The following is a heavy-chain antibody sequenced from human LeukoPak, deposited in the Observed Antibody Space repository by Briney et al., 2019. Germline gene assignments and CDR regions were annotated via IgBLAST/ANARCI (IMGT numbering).Heavy chain of an antibody. CDR1: GFTFSLYT. D-gene: IGHD3-10*01. Sequence: GGSLRLSCAASGFTFSLYTMNWVRQAPGKGLEWVSSITGNSGYIYYADSVKGRFTISRDDSKNTLYLQMNSLRAEDTAVYYCARDSYYYGSGSYYSATDYWGQGTLVTVSS. CDR2: ITGNSGYI. V-gene: IGHV3-21*01. J-gene: IGHJ4*02. CDR3: ARDSYYYGSGSYYSATDY.